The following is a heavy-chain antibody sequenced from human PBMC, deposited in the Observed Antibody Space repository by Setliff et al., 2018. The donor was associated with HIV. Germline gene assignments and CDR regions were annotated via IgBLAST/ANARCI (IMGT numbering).Heavy chain of an antibody. J-gene: IGHJ4*02. CDR3: ARGKGGIDGPVEFDN. CDR1: GGTFSLHY. V-gene: IGHV4-34*08. D-gene: IGHD1-1*01. Sequence: SETLSLTCAVSGGTFSLHYYTWIRQSPGKGLEWIGEISQSGTTHYNPSLKRRVTISEDTSKSQLSMKLTSVAAADTAIYYCARGKGGIDGPVEFDNWGQGTPVTVSS. CDR2: ISQSGTT.